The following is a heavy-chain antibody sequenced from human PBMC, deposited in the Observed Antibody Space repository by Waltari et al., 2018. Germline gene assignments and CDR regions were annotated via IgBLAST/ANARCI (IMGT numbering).Heavy chain of an antibody. D-gene: IGHD2-2*01. CDR2: INPSGGST. CDR1: GYTFTSYY. J-gene: IGHJ5*02. V-gene: IGHV1-46*01. Sequence: QVQLVQSGAEVKKPGASVKVSCKASGYTFTSYYMHWVRQAPGQGLEWMGIINPSGGSTSYAQKFQGRVTMTRDTSTSTVYMELSSLRSEDTAVYYCARDSSIVVVPAAITGRFDPWGQGTLVTVSS. CDR3: ARDSSIVVVPAAITGRFDP.